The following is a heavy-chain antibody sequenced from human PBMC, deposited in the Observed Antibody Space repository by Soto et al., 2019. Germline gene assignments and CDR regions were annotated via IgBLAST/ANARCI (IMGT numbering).Heavy chain of an antibody. V-gene: IGHV4-31*03. D-gene: IGHD3-3*01. J-gene: IGHJ4*02. CDR2: TYYSGST. CDR1: GGSISSGGYY. Sequence: SETLSLTCTVSGGSISSGGYYWSWIRQHPGKGLEWIGYTYYSGSTYYNPSLKSRVTISVDTPKNQFSLKLSSVTAADTAVYYCARESITIFGVAAPDFDYWGQGTLVTVSS. CDR3: ARESITIFGVAAPDFDY.